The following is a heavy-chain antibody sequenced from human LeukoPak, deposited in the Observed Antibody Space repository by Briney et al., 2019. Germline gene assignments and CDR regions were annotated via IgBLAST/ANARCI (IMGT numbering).Heavy chain of an antibody. D-gene: IGHD1-26*01. CDR3: ARRYSGSPFDY. V-gene: IGHV1-2*06. CDR1: GYTFTGYY. CDR2: INPNSGGT. Sequence: ASVKVSCKASGYTFTGYYMHWVRQAPGQGLEWMGRINPNSGGTNYAQKCQGRVTMTRDTSISTAYMELSRLRSDDTAVYYCARRYSGSPFDYWGQGTLVTVSS. J-gene: IGHJ4*02.